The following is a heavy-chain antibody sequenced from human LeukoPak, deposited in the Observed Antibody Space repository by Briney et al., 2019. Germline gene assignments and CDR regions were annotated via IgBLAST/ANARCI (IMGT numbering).Heavy chain of an antibody. CDR2: ISSSGSTI. D-gene: IGHD1-26*01. J-gene: IGHJ3*02. Sequence: GGSLRLSCAASGFTFSSYSMNWVRQAPGKGLEWVSYISSSGSTIYYADSVKGRFTISRDNAKNSLYLQMNSLRAEDTAVYYCARAKTYSGSYNDAFDIWGQGTMVTVSS. CDR3: ARAKTYSGSYNDAFDI. CDR1: GFTFSSYS. V-gene: IGHV3-48*04.